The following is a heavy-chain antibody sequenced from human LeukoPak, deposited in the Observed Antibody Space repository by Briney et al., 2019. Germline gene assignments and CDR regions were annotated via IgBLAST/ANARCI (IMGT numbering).Heavy chain of an antibody. CDR3: ARVFGQWLAVD. V-gene: IGHV1-8*01. J-gene: IGHJ4*02. CDR2: ISPGTGKT. CDR1: GYTFTTDD. Sequence: ASVKVSCKASGYTFTTDDINWVRQASGRGLEWMGLISPGTGKTRYPQKFQGRVTMTRDTSINTVYMELSSLRSEDTAICYCARVFGQWLAVDWGQGTPVTVS. D-gene: IGHD6-19*01.